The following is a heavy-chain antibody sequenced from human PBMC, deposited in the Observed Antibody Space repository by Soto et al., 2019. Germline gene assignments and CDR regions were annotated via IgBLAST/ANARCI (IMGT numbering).Heavy chain of an antibody. CDR2: IYYSGST. J-gene: IGHJ6*03. CDR3: ARVPGYCSSTSCSDYYYYMDV. V-gene: IGHV4-31*03. D-gene: IGHD2-2*01. Sequence: SETLSLTCTVSGGSISSGGYYRSWIRQHPGKGLEGIGYIYYSGSTYYNPSLKSRVTISVDTSKNQFSLKLSSVTAADTAVYYCARVPGYCSSTSCSDYYYYMDVWGKGTTVTVSS. CDR1: GGSISSGGYY.